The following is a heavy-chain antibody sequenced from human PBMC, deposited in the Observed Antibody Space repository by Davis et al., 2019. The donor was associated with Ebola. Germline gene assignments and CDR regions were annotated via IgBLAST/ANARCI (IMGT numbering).Heavy chain of an antibody. CDR3: ARDLRLEGAFDI. D-gene: IGHD4-11*01. V-gene: IGHV3-48*02. Sequence: ESPKTPCASSGFTFSSYSMHWVRQAPGKGPEWVSYISSSSSTIYYADSVKGRFTISRDNAKNSLYLQMNSLRDEDTAVYYCARDLRLEGAFDIWGQGTMVTVSS. CDR2: ISSSSSTI. J-gene: IGHJ3*02. CDR1: GFTFSSYS.